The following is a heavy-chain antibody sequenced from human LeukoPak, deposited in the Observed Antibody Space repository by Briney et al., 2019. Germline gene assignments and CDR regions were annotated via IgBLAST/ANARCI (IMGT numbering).Heavy chain of an antibody. J-gene: IGHJ4*02. V-gene: IGHV3-7*01. CDR3: ARDLRTGAAAGWDY. CDR1: GFTFSAYW. D-gene: IGHD2-2*01. CDR2: IKEDGSQK. Sequence: GGSLRLSCAASGFTFSAYWMSWVRQAPGKGLEWVANIKEDGSQKYSVDSVKGRFTISRDSAKNSLYLQMNSLRAEDTAVYYCARDLRTGAAAGWDYWGQGTLVTVSS.